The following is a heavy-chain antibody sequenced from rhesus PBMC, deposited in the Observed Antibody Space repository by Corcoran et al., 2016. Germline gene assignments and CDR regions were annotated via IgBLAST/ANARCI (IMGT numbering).Heavy chain of an antibody. Sequence: QVQLQESGPGLVKPSETLSLTCAVSGGSISGYYYWSWLRQPPGKGLEWIGSIYGSGGSNYLNPSLKCRVTLSVDTSKNQCSLKLSSVTAADTAVYYCAGEKWGDYYREWDYWGQGVLVTVSS. J-gene: IGHJ4*01. CDR2: IYGSGGSN. D-gene: IGHD3-34*01. CDR1: GGSISGYYY. CDR3: AGEKWGDYYREWDY. V-gene: IGHV4S14*01.